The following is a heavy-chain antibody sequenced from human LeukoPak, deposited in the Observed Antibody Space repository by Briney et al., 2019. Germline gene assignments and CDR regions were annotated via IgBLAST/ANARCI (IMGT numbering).Heavy chain of an antibody. V-gene: IGHV4-59*01. CDR2: IYYSGST. D-gene: IGHD2-2*01. J-gene: IGHJ3*02. Sequence: SETLSLTCTVSGGSISSYYWSWIRQPPGKGLEWIGYIYYSGSTNYNPSLKSRVTISVDTSKNQFSLKLSSVTAADTAVYYCARGVGIVVVPAAIHDAFDIWGQGTMVTVPS. CDR3: ARGVGIVVVPAAIHDAFDI. CDR1: GGSISSYY.